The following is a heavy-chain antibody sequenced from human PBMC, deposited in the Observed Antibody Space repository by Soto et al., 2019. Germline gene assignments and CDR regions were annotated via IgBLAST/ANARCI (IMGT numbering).Heavy chain of an antibody. J-gene: IGHJ4*02. D-gene: IGHD5-12*01. V-gene: IGHV4-30-4*01. CDR3: ASALYSGPRTFDY. CDR1: GDSITRGDFY. Sequence: SETLSLTCAVSGDSITRGDFYWSWIRQPPGKGLEWIGYIHYSGRTYYNPSLRSRVTISVDTSKDQFSLKVTSVTAADTAVYYCASALYSGPRTFDYWGQGTLVTVSS. CDR2: IHYSGRT.